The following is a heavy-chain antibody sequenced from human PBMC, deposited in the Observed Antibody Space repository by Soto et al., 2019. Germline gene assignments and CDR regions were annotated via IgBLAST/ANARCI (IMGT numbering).Heavy chain of an antibody. CDR1: GFSFTSYG. V-gene: IGHV3-30*03. D-gene: IGHD2-21*01. Sequence: VQLLESGGGVAQPGRSLRLSCRASGFSFTSYGMLWVRQAPGKGPEWVAFISFDGSTQYYADSVRGRFTISRDNSENTLYLQLDTLRVEDTAMYYCAREGVFGLVKIIPPDYWGQGAQVTVSA. J-gene: IGHJ4*02. CDR2: ISFDGSTQ. CDR3: AREGVFGLVKIIPPDY.